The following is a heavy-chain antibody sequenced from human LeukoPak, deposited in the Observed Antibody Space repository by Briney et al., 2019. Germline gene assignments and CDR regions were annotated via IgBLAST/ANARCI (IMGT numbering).Heavy chain of an antibody. CDR1: GYPFSNYA. D-gene: IGHD3-10*01. J-gene: IGHJ4*02. Sequence: GASVKVSCKASGYPFSNYAISWVRQAPGQGLEWMGWISDSNGNLNYAQRLQGRVTMTTDTSTSTAYMELRSLRSDDTAVYYCASWLGAAGRRGASDWGQGTLVTVSS. CDR3: ASWLGAAGRRGASD. CDR2: ISDSNGNL. V-gene: IGHV1-18*01.